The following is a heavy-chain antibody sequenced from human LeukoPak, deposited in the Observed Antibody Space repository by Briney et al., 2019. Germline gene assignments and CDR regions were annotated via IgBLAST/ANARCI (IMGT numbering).Heavy chain of an antibody. Sequence: TGGSLRLSCAASGFTFSSYWMSWVRQAPGKGLEWVASINSDGSEGYYADVVKGRFTISRDNAKNSLYLQINSLRAEDTAVYYCARSSYSSSSSVWGQGTMSPSLQ. V-gene: IGHV3-7*03. CDR1: GFTFSSYW. CDR2: INSDGSEG. J-gene: IGHJ3*01. D-gene: IGHD6-6*01. CDR3: ARSSYSSSSSV.